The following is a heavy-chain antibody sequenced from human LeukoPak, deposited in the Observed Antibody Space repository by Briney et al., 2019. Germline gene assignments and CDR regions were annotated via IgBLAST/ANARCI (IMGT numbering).Heavy chain of an antibody. Sequence: ASVKVSCKASGGTFSSYAISWVRQAPGQGLEWMGGIIPIFGTANYAQKFQGRVTITADESTSTAYMELSSPRSEDTAVYYCARTQYSSSWYYDYWGQGTLVTVSS. CDR3: ARTQYSSSWYYDY. D-gene: IGHD6-13*01. CDR1: GGTFSSYA. V-gene: IGHV1-69*13. CDR2: IIPIFGTA. J-gene: IGHJ4*02.